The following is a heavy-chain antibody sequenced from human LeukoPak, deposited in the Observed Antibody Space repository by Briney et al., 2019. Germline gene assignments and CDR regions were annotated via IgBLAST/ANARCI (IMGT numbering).Heavy chain of an antibody. Sequence: ASVKVSCKSSGYTFTSYGITWVRQAPGQGLEWMGWINGYNGNTNYAQKLQGRVTMTTDTSTSTAYMELSSLRSEDTAAYYCARGPTRYYFDYWGQGTLVTVSS. J-gene: IGHJ4*02. CDR2: INGYNGNT. CDR1: GYTFTSYG. D-gene: IGHD4-17*01. V-gene: IGHV1-18*01. CDR3: ARGPTRYYFDY.